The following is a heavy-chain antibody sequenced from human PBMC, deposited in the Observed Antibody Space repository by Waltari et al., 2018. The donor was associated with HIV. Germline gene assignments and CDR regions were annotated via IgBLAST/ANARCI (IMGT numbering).Heavy chain of an antibody. CDR1: GSTFGGSA. Sequence: VQLLESGGGLVQPGGYLRLSCAASGSTFGGSALTRVSQAPGKGLEWVSAISGSGGSTDYADSVKGRFTISRDNSKNTLYLQMNSLRAEDTAVYYCAKGHYDFWSGSYYYGMDVWGQGTTVTVSS. CDR3: AKGHYDFWSGSYYYGMDV. D-gene: IGHD3-3*01. V-gene: IGHV3-23*01. CDR2: ISGSGGST. J-gene: IGHJ6*02.